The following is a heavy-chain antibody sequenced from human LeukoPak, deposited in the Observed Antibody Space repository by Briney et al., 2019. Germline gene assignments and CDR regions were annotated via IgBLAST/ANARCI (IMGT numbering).Heavy chain of an antibody. CDR2: FVPEDGET. CDR3: ASDLLALGLKTFDP. Sequence: ASVKVSCKVSGCSLSELSMHWVRQAPGKGLEWLGGFVPEDGETVYAQKFQGTVTMSEDTSTDTAYMELSSLRSDDTAVYYCASDLLALGLKTFDPWGQGTLVTVSS. D-gene: IGHD6-6*01. J-gene: IGHJ5*02. CDR1: GCSLSELS. V-gene: IGHV1-24*01.